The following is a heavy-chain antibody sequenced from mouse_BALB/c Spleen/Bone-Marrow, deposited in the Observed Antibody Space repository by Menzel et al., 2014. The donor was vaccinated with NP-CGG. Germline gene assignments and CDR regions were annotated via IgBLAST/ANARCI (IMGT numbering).Heavy chain of an antibody. D-gene: IGHD3-1*01. CDR1: GYTFSNYW. CDR3: TTLARTNFDY. J-gene: IGHJ2*01. CDR2: IYPGNSGT. Sequence: VHVKQSGTVLARPGAAVKMSCKASGYTFSNYWMHWVKQRPGQGLEWIGTIYPGNSGTTYNQKFKGKAKLTAVTSTSTAYMDLSSLTNEDSAVYYCTTLARTNFDYWGQGTTLTVSS. V-gene: IGHV1-5*01.